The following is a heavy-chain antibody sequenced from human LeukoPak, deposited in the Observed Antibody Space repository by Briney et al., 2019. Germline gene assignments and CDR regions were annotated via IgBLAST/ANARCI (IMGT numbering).Heavy chain of an antibody. CDR2: ISAYNVNT. V-gene: IGHV1-18*04. CDR1: GYTFTGYY. Sequence: GASVTVSCKASGYTFTGYYMHWVRQAPGQGLEWMGWISAYNVNTNYAQKLQGRVTMTTDTSTSTAYMELRSLRSDDTAVYYCARDLGRDSSGYVLDYWGQGTLVTVSS. D-gene: IGHD3-22*01. CDR3: ARDLGRDSSGYVLDY. J-gene: IGHJ4*02.